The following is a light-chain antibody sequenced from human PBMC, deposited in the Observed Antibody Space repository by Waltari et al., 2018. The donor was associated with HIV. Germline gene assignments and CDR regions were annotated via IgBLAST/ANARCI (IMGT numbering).Light chain of an antibody. V-gene: IGLV5-45*01. CDR3: MIWHSSAWV. CDR1: SGINVGTYR. CDR2: YKTDSDK. J-gene: IGLJ3*02. Sequence: QAVLPQPASLSASPGASASLTCTFRSGINVGTYRLYWYQQKPGSPPQYLLTYKTDSDKQQGAGVPSRFSGYKDATANAGSLLSSGVQAEDEADYYCMIWHSSAWVFGGGTKLTVL.